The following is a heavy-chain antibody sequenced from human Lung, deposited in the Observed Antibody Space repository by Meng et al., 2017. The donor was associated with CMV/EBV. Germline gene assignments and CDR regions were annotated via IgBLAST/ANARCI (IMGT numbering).Heavy chain of an antibody. Sequence: SXATSGFTFSTYTMHWVRQAPGKGLEWVSSISSSRSYINYADSVKGRFTISRDNAKNSLYLQMNKMRAGDTAVYYCARERLYQPLWGDALDMRGLGXMVTVSS. V-gene: IGHV3-21*01. CDR3: ARERLYQPLWGDALDM. CDR2: ISSSRSYI. J-gene: IGHJ3*02. D-gene: IGHD2-2*01. CDR1: GFTFSTYT.